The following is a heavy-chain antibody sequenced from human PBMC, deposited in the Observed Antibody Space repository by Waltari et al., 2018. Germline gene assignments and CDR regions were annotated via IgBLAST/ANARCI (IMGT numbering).Heavy chain of an antibody. D-gene: IGHD2-8*02. CDR1: GGSLRGYY. CDR2: INHSPNS. Sequence: QVHLQQWGAGLFRPSETLSLLCAVYGGSLRGYYGGWIRRPPGKGLEWIGEINHSPNSNYNPSLRSRVHMSIDTSQNQFSLQLTSVTAADTGVYYCVRLEDCTGPGGNCYSGAPFAVDVWGQGTTVTVPS. J-gene: IGHJ6*02. CDR3: VRLEDCTGPGGNCYSGAPFAVDV. V-gene: IGHV4-34*01.